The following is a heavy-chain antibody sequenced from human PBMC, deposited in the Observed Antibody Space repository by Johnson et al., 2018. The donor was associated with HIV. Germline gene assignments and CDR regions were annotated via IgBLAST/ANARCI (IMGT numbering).Heavy chain of an antibody. CDR1: GFTFSNYG. J-gene: IGHJ3*02. V-gene: IGHV3-30*18. CDR2: VSYDGSYK. CDR3: AKDKSNAFDI. Sequence: QVQLVESGGGVVQPGRSLRLSCAASGFTFSNYGMHWVRQAPGKGLEWVAVVSYDGSYKDYADSVKGRFTISRDNSKNTLFLQMNSLRPEDTVVYYCAKDKSNAFDIWGQGTMVTVSS.